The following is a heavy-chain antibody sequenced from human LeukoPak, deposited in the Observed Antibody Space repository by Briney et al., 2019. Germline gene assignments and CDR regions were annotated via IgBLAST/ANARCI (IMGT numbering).Heavy chain of an antibody. CDR1: GFTFRRYA. D-gene: IGHD3-10*01. CDR3: AGSMVRGVIEY. J-gene: IGHJ4*02. CDR2: ISGSGDST. V-gene: IGHV3-23*01. Sequence: PGGSLRLSCAASGFTFRRYAMMWVRQAPGKGQEWVSAISGSGDSTYHADSVKGRFTISRDNSKNTLYLQMSSLRAEDTAVYYCAGSMVRGVIEYWGQGTLVTVSS.